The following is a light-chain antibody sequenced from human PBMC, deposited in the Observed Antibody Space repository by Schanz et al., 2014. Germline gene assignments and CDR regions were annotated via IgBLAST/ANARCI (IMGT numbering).Light chain of an antibody. J-gene: IGLJ3*02. CDR1: SRYSAYA. V-gene: IGLV4-69*01. CDR3: QTWGTNWV. CDR2: LNSDGSH. Sequence: QSVLTQSPSASASLGASVKLTCTLSSRYSAYAIAWHQQQPEKGPRYLMRLNSDGSHTRGDGVPDRFSGSSSGAERYLTISSLQSEDEADYYCQTWGTNWVFGGGTKLTVL.